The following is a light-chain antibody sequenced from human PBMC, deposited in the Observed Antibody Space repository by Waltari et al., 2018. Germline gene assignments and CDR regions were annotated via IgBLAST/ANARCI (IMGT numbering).Light chain of an antibody. CDR1: TSRIGSTY. Sequence: QSVLTQPPSASGTPGQRVTISCSGGTSRIGSTYETWYPQLPGAAPQLLIYSTYQRPSGVPDRFSGSKSGTSASLAISGLQSEDEADYYCAAWDDSLNGVLFGGGTKLTVL. V-gene: IGLV1-44*01. J-gene: IGLJ2*01. CDR3: AAWDDSLNGVL. CDR2: STY.